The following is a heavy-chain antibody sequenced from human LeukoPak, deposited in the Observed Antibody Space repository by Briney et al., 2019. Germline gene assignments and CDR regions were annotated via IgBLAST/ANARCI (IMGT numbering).Heavy chain of an antibody. D-gene: IGHD2-2*01. CDR1: GFTFDDYA. CDR3: AKDIDPKDIVVVPAVNYYYYGMDV. Sequence: GRSLRLSCAASGFTFDDYAMHWVRQAPGKGLEWVSGISWNSGSIGYADSVKGRFTISRDNAKNSLYLQMNSLRAEDTALYYCAKDIDPKDIVVVPAVNYYYYGMDVWGQGTTVTVSS. J-gene: IGHJ6*02. V-gene: IGHV3-9*01. CDR2: ISWNSGSI.